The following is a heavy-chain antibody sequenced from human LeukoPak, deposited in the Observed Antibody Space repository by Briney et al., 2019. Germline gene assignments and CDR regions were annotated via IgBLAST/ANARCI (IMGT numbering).Heavy chain of an antibody. Sequence: GESLKISCKASGYSFTSYWIAWVRQMPGKGLEWMGIINPADSDTRYSLSIQGQVTISAVRSISTAYLQWSSLKASDTAMYYCARGEGGYNYAFWGQGTLVSVSS. CDR1: GYSFTSYW. V-gene: IGHV5-51*01. J-gene: IGHJ4*02. CDR2: INPADSDT. D-gene: IGHD5-24*01. CDR3: ARGEGGYNYAF.